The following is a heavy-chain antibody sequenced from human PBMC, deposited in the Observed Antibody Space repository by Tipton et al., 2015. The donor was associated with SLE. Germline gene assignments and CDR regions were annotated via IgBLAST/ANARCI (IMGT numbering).Heavy chain of an antibody. CDR3: ARICSSTSCSSGGMDV. CDR1: GFTFSSYA. Sequence: SLRLSCAASGFTFSSYAMSWVRQAPGKGLEWVAVISYDGSNKYYADSVKGRFTISRDNSKNTLYLQMNSLRAEDTAVYYCARICSSTSCSSGGMDVWGQGTTVTVSS. CDR2: ISYDGSNK. D-gene: IGHD2-2*01. J-gene: IGHJ6*02. V-gene: IGHV3-30-3*01.